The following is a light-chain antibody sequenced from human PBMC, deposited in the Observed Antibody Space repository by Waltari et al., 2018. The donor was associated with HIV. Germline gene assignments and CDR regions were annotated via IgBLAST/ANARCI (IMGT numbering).Light chain of an antibody. V-gene: IGKV1-39*01. J-gene: IGKJ3*01. CDR1: QTISTY. CDR2: AAS. CDR3: QQTYNKIT. Sequence: DIQMTQSPSSLSASLGDRVIITCRASQTISTYVNWYQHKPRRAPNLLIYAASSLQSGVPSRFSGSGSGTDFTLTITSLQAEDFATYYCQQTYNKITFGPGTKV.